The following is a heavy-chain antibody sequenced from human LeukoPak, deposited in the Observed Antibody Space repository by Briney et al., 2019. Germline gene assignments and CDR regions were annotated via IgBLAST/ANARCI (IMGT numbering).Heavy chain of an antibody. J-gene: IGHJ3*01. D-gene: IGHD1-26*01. CDR1: GFTFSDYY. CDR3: VRDKEEGSNTGSVFDV. Sequence: GGSLRLSCAASGFTFSDYYMSWIRQAPGKGLEWVSYISSSGSTIYYADSVKGRFTISRDNAKNSLYLQMNSLRAEDTAVYYCVRDKEEGSNTGSVFDVWGQGTLVTVSS. V-gene: IGHV3-11*04. CDR2: ISSSGSTI.